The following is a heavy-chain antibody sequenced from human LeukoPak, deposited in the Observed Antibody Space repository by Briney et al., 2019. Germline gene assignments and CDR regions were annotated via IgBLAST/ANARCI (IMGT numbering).Heavy chain of an antibody. Sequence: PSETLSLTCTVSGGSISSGGYYWSWIRQPPGKGLEWIGYIYHSGSTYYNPSLKSRVSISVDRSKNQFSLKLSSVTAADTAVYYCARDTTRRYFDWLPDAFDIWGQGTMVTVSS. CDR2: IYHSGST. V-gene: IGHV4-30-2*01. D-gene: IGHD3-9*01. J-gene: IGHJ3*02. CDR3: ARDTTRRYFDWLPDAFDI. CDR1: GGSISSGGYY.